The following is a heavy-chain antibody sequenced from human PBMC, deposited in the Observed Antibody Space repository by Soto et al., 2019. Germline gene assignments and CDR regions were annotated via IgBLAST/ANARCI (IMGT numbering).Heavy chain of an antibody. V-gene: IGHV2-5*02. CDR1: GFSLSTSGVG. Sequence: QITLKESGPPLVKPTQTLTLTCTFSGFSLSTSGVGVGWIRQPPGKALEWLALIYWDDDKRYSPSLKSRLTLPKDTSKHHVVLTMTNMDPVDTATYYCAHSLIGYYYDSSGSNWFDPWGQGTLVTVSS. CDR2: IYWDDDK. CDR3: AHSLIGYYYDSSGSNWFDP. J-gene: IGHJ5*02. D-gene: IGHD3-22*01.